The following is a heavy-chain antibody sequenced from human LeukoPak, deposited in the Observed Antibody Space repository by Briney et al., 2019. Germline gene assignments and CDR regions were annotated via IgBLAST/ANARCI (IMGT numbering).Heavy chain of an antibody. CDR2: ISYDAGKT. CDR3: ARDSGRSATYFNY. Sequence: GRSLRLSCAASGFTFSNFAMHWVRQAPGKGLEWVAGISYDAGKTYYADSVRGRFTISRDTSENTLYPQMNGLRAEDTAVYYCARDSGRSATYFNYWGQGTLVTVSS. CDR1: GFTFSNFA. D-gene: IGHD3-10*01. J-gene: IGHJ4*02. V-gene: IGHV3-30*04.